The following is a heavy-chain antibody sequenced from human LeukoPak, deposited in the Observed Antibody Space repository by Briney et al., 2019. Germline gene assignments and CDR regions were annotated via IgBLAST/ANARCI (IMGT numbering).Heavy chain of an antibody. D-gene: IGHD2-15*01. Sequence: GASVKVSCKASGGTFTSYAISWVRQAPGQGLEWMGGIIPIFGRANYVQKFQGRVTITADESTSTAYMELSSLRSEDTAVYYCARDPGYCSGGSCSDSEYYYYGMDVWGQGTTVTVSS. J-gene: IGHJ6*02. CDR3: ARDPGYCSGGSCSDSEYYYYGMDV. V-gene: IGHV1-69*13. CDR1: GGTFTSYA. CDR2: IIPIFGRA.